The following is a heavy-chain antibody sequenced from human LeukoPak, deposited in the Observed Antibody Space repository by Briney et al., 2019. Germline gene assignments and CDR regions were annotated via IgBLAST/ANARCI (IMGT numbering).Heavy chain of an antibody. J-gene: IGHJ6*02. V-gene: IGHV3-7*03. D-gene: IGHD2/OR15-2a*01. CDR3: ARVNVNYYYYGMDV. CDR1: GFTFSSYW. Sequence: GGSLRLSCAASGFTFSSYWMSWVRQAPGKGLEWVANIKQDGSEKYYVDSVKGRFTISRDNAKNSLYLQMNSLRAEDTAVYYCARVNVNYYYYGMDVWGQGTTVTVSS. CDR2: IKQDGSEK.